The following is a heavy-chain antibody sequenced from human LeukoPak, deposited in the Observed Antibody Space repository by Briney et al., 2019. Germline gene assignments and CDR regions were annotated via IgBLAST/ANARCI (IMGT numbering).Heavy chain of an antibody. Sequence: PGGSLRLSCAASGFTFSVSVMHWVRQAPGKGLEYVSVISSNGGSTSYANSVKGRFTISRDNSKNTLYLQMGSLRAEDTAVYYCARANGIAAAGIFDYWGQGTLVTVSS. V-gene: IGHV3-64*01. CDR1: GFTFSVSV. CDR3: ARANGIAAAGIFDY. CDR2: ISSNGGST. J-gene: IGHJ4*01. D-gene: IGHD6-13*01.